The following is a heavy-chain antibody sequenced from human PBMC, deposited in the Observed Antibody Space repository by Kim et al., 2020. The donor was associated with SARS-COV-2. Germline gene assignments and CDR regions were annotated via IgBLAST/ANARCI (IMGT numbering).Heavy chain of an antibody. Sequence: SETLSLTCAVSGGSISSSNWWSWVRQPPGKGLEWIGEIYHSGSTNYNPSLKSRVTISVDKSKNQFSLKLSFVTAADTAVYYCARDYSNYYGSGSYFYYYGMDIWGQGTTVTVSS. CDR3: ARDYSNYYGSGSYFYYYGMDI. V-gene: IGHV4-4*02. CDR2: IYHSGST. D-gene: IGHD3-10*01. CDR1: GGSISSSNW. J-gene: IGHJ6*02.